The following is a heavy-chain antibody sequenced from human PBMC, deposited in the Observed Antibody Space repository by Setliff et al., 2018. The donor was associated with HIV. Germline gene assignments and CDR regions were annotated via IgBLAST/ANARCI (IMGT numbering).Heavy chain of an antibody. CDR1: GFTFSTYD. CDR2: INGGGNYI. D-gene: IGHD1-26*01. J-gene: IGHJ4*02. V-gene: IGHV3-23*03. CDR3: TKWEAGAKPFDY. Sequence: GGFLRLSCAASGFTFSTYDMTWVRQAPGKGLEWVSLINGGGNYIQYADSVKGRFIISRDNSKNMLYLQMNSLRAEDTALYYCTKWEAGAKPFDYWGRGTLVTAPQ.